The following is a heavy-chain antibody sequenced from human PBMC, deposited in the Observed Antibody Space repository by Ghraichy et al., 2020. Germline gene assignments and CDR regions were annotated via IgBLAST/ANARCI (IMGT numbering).Heavy chain of an antibody. J-gene: IGHJ4*02. CDR2: INHRGDT. Sequence: SETLSLTCAVYGESFSGFYWSWIRQSPRKGLEWIGHINHRGDTDYNPSLKSRVTISVDRSQNQFSLKVTSVTAADTAVYYCATLGGALSTSTAWATVNYFDYWGQGTLVSVSS. D-gene: IGHD1-26*01. V-gene: IGHV4-34*01. CDR1: GESFSGFY. CDR3: ATLGGALSTSTAWATVNYFDY.